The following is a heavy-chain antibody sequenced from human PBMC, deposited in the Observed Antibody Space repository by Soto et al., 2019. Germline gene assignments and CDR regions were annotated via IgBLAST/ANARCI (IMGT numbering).Heavy chain of an antibody. CDR1: GYTFTGYY. CDR2: INPNSGGT. Sequence: QVQLVQSGAEVKKPGASVKVSCKASGYTFTGYYMHWVRQAPGQGLEWMGWINPNSGGTNYAQKLQRWVTMTRDTSISTAYMELSRLRSDDTAVYYCARDPERITMVRGVTRYNWFDPWGQGTLVTVSS. CDR3: ARDPERITMVRGVTRYNWFDP. D-gene: IGHD3-10*01. J-gene: IGHJ5*02. V-gene: IGHV1-2*04.